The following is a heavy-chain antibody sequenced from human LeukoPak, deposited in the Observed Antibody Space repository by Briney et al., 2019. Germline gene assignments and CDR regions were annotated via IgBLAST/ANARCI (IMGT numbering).Heavy chain of an antibody. V-gene: IGHV3-43*02. CDR1: GFTFNGYA. CDR2: ISGDGTST. Sequence: GGSLRLSCAASGFTFNGYAMHWVRQAPGKGLEWVSLISGDGTSTYYDDSVKGRFIISRDNSKNSLYLQMNSLRPEDTAFYYCAQPEYWGRGTLVTVSS. CDR3: AQPEY. D-gene: IGHD6-6*01. J-gene: IGHJ4*02.